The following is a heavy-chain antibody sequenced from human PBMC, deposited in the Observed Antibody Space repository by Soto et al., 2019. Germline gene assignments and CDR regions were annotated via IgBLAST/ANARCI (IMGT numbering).Heavy chain of an antibody. CDR1: GGIFSTYA. CDR3: ATWGELERLSYVGDAFDI. CDR2: IIPMFGTA. J-gene: IGHJ3*02. V-gene: IGHV1-69*06. D-gene: IGHD1-1*01. Sequence: ASVKVSCKASGGIFSTYAINWVRQAPGQGLEWMGGIIPMFGTANYAQKFQGRVTMTEDTSTDTAYMELSSLRSEDTAVYYCATWGELERLSYVGDAFDIWGQGTMVTVSS.